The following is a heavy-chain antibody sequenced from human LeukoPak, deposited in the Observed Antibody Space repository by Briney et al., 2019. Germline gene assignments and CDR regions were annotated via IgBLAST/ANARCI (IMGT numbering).Heavy chain of an antibody. J-gene: IGHJ4*02. CDR1: GFTFSGAW. CDR2: ISNDGRIK. V-gene: IGHV3-74*01. D-gene: IGHD6-13*01. Sequence: GGSLRLSCAASGFTFSGAWIHWVRQVPGKSLLWVSGISNDGRIKEYTDSVKGRFTISRDNDRKTVSLQMNSLRAEDTAVYYCTRGPLPAPGIADYWGQGTLVTVSS. CDR3: TRGPLPAPGIADY.